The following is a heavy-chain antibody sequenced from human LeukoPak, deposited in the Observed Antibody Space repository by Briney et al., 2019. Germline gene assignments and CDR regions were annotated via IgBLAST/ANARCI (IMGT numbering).Heavy chain of an antibody. CDR3: ARDSREAVAALNWFDP. V-gene: IGHV4-4*07. Sequence: KPSETLSLTCTVSGGSISSYYWSWIRQPAGKGLEWIGRIYTSGSTNYNPSLKSRVTMSVDTSKNQFSLKLSSVTAADTAVYYCARDSREAVAALNWFDPWGQGTLFTVSS. D-gene: IGHD6-19*01. CDR2: IYTSGST. CDR1: GGSISSYY. J-gene: IGHJ5*02.